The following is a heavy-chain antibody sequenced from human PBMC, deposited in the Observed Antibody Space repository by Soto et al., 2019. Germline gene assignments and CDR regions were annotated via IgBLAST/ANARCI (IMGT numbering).Heavy chain of an antibody. V-gene: IGHV3-23*01. J-gene: IGHJ6*02. Sequence: EVQLLESGGGLVQPGGSLRLSCAASGFTFSSYAMSWVRQAPGKGLEWVSAISGSGGSTYYGDSVKGRFTISRDNSKNPLYLQMNSLRAEDTAVYYCATGRGLYYYYGMDVWGQGTTVTVSS. CDR3: ATGRGLYYYYGMDV. CDR1: GFTFSSYA. D-gene: IGHD3-10*01. CDR2: ISGSGGST.